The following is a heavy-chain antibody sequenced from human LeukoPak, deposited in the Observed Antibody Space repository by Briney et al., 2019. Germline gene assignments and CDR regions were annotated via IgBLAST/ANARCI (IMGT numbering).Heavy chain of an antibody. J-gene: IGHJ4*02. Sequence: GGSLRLSCAASGFTFSSYSMNWVRQAPGKGLEWVSSISSSSSYIYYADSVKGRFTISRDNAKNSLYLQMNSLRADDTAVYYCARDFKDSSGYYSGFDYWGQGTLVTVSS. V-gene: IGHV3-21*01. CDR2: ISSSSSYI. D-gene: IGHD3-22*01. CDR1: GFTFSSYS. CDR3: ARDFKDSSGYYSGFDY.